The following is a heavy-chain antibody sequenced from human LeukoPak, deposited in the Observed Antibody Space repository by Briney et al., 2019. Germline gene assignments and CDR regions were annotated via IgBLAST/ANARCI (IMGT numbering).Heavy chain of an antibody. J-gene: IGHJ4*02. D-gene: IGHD3-3*01. V-gene: IGHV4-39*01. Sequence: SETLSLTCTVSGGSISSSSYYWGWIRQPPGKGLEWIGSIYYSGSTYYNPSLKSRVTISVDTSKNQFSLKLSSVTAADTAVYYCARQNPYDFWSGLTICYFDYWGQGTLVTVSP. CDR2: IYYSGST. CDR3: ARQNPYDFWSGLTICYFDY. CDR1: GGSISSSSYY.